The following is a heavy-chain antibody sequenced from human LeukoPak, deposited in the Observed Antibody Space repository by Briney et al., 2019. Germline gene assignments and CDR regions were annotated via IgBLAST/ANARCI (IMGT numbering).Heavy chain of an antibody. CDR2: ISGSGGST. CDR1: GFTFSSYA. V-gene: IGHV3-23*01. D-gene: IGHD2-2*01. CDR3: ARDQGETLVVPAYYFDY. Sequence: GGSLRLSCAASGFTFSSYAMSWVRQAPGKGLEWVSAISGSGGSTYYADSVKGRFTISRDNSKNTLYLQMNSLRAEDTAVYYCARDQGETLVVPAYYFDYWGQGTLVTVSS. J-gene: IGHJ4*02.